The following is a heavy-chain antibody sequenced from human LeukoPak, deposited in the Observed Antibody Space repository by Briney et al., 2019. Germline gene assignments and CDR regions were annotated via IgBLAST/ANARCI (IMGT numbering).Heavy chain of an antibody. CDR3: AKSGSCTNGVCYTPNWFDP. CDR1: GGSISSYY. V-gene: IGHV4-59*01. J-gene: IGHJ5*02. D-gene: IGHD2-8*01. CDR2: IYYSGST. Sequence: SETLSLTCTVSGGSISSYYWSWIRQSPGKGLEWIGYIYYSGSTNYNPSLKSRVTISVDTSKNQFSLKLSSVTAADTAVYYCAKSGSCTNGVCYTPNWFDPWGQGTLVTVSS.